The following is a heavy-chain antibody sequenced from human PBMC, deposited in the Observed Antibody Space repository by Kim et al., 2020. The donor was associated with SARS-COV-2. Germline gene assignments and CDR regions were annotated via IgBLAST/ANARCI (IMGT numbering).Heavy chain of an antibody. CDR2: INRNSDST. D-gene: IGHD3-16*01. J-gene: IGHJ4*02. Sequence: GGSLRLSCAASGFTFDDYGMSWVRQAPGKGLKWVSGINRNSDSTGYADSVKGRFTISRDNAKNSLFLQMNSPRAEDTALYHCVRGYAGGPFDLWGQGTLVTVSS. V-gene: IGHV3-20*01. CDR1: GFTFDDYG. CDR3: VRGYAGGPFDL.